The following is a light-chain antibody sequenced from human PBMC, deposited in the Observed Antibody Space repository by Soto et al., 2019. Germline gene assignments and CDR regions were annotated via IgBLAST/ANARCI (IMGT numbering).Light chain of an antibody. CDR2: EVS. V-gene: IGLV2-14*01. CDR1: SSDVGGYNY. Sequence: QSALTQPASVSGSPGQSITISCTGTSSDVGGYNYVSWYQQHPGKAPKLMIYEVSNRPSGVSNRFSGPKSGNTASLTISGLQAEDEADYYCSSYTSSSTLYVFGNGTKVTVL. CDR3: SSYTSSSTLYV. J-gene: IGLJ1*01.